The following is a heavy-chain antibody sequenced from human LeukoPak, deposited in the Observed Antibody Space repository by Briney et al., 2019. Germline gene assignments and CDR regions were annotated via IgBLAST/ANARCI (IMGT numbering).Heavy chain of an antibody. CDR1: GYTFTSYG. D-gene: IGHD2-8*01. CDR3: ARDRGYCTNGVCYREWFDP. CDR2: ISAYNGNT. V-gene: IGHV1-18*01. Sequence: ASVKVSCKASGYTFTSYGISWVRQAPGQGLEWMGWISAYNGNTNYAQNLQGRVTMTTDTSTSTAYMELRSLRSDDPAVYYCARDRGYCTNGVCYREWFDPWGQGTLVTVSS. J-gene: IGHJ5*02.